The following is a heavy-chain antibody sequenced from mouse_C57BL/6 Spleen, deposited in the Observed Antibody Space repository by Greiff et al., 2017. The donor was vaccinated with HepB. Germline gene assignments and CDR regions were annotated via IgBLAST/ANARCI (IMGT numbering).Heavy chain of an antibody. J-gene: IGHJ3*01. Sequence: VQLQQSGAELARPGASVKLSCKASGYTFTSYGISWVKQRTGQGLEWIGEIYPRSGNTYYNEKFKGKATLTADKSSSTAYMELRSLTSEDSAVYFCARGDYDDRWFAYWGQGTLVTVSA. CDR3: ARGDYDDRWFAY. V-gene: IGHV1-81*01. CDR2: IYPRSGNT. D-gene: IGHD2-4*01. CDR1: GYTFTSYG.